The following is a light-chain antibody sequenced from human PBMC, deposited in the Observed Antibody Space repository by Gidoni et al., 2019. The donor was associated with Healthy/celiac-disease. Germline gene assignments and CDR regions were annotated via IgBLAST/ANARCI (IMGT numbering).Light chain of an antibody. CDR1: QSVLYSSNNKNY. J-gene: IGKJ3*01. CDR3: QQYYSTRLT. Sequence: DIVMTQSPDSLAVSLGERATINCKSSQSVLYSSNNKNYLAWYQQKPGQPPKLLIYWASTRESGVPDRFSGSGPGTDFTLTISSLQAEDVAVYYCQQYYSTRLTFGPGTKVDIK. V-gene: IGKV4-1*01. CDR2: WAS.